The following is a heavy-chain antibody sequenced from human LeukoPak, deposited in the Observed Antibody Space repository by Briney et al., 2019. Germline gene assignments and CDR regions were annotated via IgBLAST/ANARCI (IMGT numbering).Heavy chain of an antibody. D-gene: IGHD3-10*01. V-gene: IGHV3-23*01. CDR1: GFTFSSFA. J-gene: IGHJ4*02. CDR2: ISGSGGST. CDR3: ARDPHYYGSGRYYDY. Sequence: GGSLRLSCAPSGFTFSSFAMSWVRQAPGEGLEWVSGISGSGGSTYYADSVTGQFTTCRDNAENSPYMQMNRLLAEDTALYYCARDPHYYGSGRYYDYWGQETLVTVSS.